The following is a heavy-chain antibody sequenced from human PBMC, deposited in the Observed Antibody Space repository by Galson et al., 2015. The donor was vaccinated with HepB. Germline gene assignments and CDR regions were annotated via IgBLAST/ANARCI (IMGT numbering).Heavy chain of an antibody. CDR1: GFTFSSYS. Sequence: SLRLSCAASGFTFSSYSMNWVRQAPGKGLEWVSSISSSSSYIYYADSVKGRFTISRDNAKNSLYLQMNSLRAEDTAVYYCARERGYDFWSPGRPRDAFDIWGQGTMVTVSP. D-gene: IGHD3-3*01. CDR3: ARERGYDFWSPGRPRDAFDI. J-gene: IGHJ3*02. V-gene: IGHV3-21*01. CDR2: ISSSSSYI.